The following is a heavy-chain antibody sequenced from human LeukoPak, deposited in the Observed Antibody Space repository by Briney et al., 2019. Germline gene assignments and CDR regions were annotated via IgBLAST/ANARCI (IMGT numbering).Heavy chain of an antibody. CDR3: VREPGGDYRHYYLDY. CDR1: GLTFSSYS. J-gene: IGHJ4*02. V-gene: IGHV3-48*04. D-gene: IGHD3-16*01. CDR2: ISSSTTTT. Sequence: PGGSLRLSCAASGLTFSSYSMNWVRQAPGKGLEWVSYISSSTTTTFYADSVKGRFTISRDDAKNSLYLQMNSLRAEDTAVYYCVREPGGDYRHYYLDYWGQGTLVTVSS.